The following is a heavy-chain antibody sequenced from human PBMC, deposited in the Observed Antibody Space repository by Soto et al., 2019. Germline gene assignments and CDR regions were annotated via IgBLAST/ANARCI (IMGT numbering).Heavy chain of an antibody. CDR1: GFTLSYYT. J-gene: IGHJ5*02. V-gene: IGHV3-21*01. CDR3: ARDVASQRLDP. CDR2: ISSDCSHT. Sequence: ESGGGLVKPGGSLRLSCAASGFTLSYYTMDWVRQAPGKGLEWVASISSDCSHTYYADSVKGRFTISRDNATNPLYLQMNSLRAADTAVYYCARDVASQRLDPWGQGTLVTVSS.